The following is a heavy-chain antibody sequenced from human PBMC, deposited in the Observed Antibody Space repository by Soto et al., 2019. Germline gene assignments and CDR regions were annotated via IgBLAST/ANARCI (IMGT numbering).Heavy chain of an antibody. D-gene: IGHD1-7*01. J-gene: IGHJ6*02. Sequence: PGESLKISCKGSGYSFTSYWISWVRQMPGKGLEWMGRIDPSDSYTNYSPSFQGHVTISADKSISTAYLQWSSLKASDTAMYYCASQRYNWNYLQYYYYYGMDVWGQGTTVTVSS. CDR2: IDPSDSYT. CDR1: GYSFTSYW. V-gene: IGHV5-10-1*01. CDR3: ASQRYNWNYLQYYYYYGMDV.